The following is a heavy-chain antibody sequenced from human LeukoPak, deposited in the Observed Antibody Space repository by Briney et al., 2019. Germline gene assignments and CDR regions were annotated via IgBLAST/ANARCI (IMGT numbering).Heavy chain of an antibody. Sequence: GRSLRLSCAASGFTFSSYGMHWVRQAPGKGLEWVAVIWYGGSNKYHADSVKGRFTISRDNSKNTLYLQMNSLRAEDTAVYYCAKGHDVSSWYYFGYWGQGTLVTVSS. CDR1: GFTFSSYG. D-gene: IGHD6-13*01. CDR2: IWYGGSNK. CDR3: AKGHDVSSWYYFGY. V-gene: IGHV3-30*18. J-gene: IGHJ4*02.